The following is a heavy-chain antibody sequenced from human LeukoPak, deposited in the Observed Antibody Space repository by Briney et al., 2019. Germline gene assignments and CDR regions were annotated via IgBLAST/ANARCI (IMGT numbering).Heavy chain of an antibody. D-gene: IGHD2-2*01. CDR3: ARGIACSSTSCYYNWFDP. CDR1: GYTFTGYY. Sequence: ASVKVSCKASGYTFTGYYMHWVRQAPGQGLEWMGWINPNSGGTNYAQKFQGRVTMTRDTSISTAYMELSRLRSDDTAVYYCARGIACSSTSCYYNWFDPWGQGTLVTVSS. J-gene: IGHJ5*02. CDR2: INPNSGGT. V-gene: IGHV1-2*02.